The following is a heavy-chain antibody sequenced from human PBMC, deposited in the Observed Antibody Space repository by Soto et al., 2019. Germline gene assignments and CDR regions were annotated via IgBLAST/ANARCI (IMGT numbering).Heavy chain of an antibody. CDR1: GGSITSPNYF. Sequence: QVPLQESGPGLVRPSETLSLTCSVSGGSITSPNYFCGWVRRAPGRGPEWIDNIYYNGRTDYRPSPPSRVTISVATSRNQVSLRLAYVTDADTAIYYCARGAFRAEDQADWFAPRGHGTLVTVSS. D-gene: IGHD3-3*02. V-gene: IGHV4-39*01. CDR2: IYYNGRT. CDR3: ARGAFRAEDQADWFAP. J-gene: IGHJ5*02.